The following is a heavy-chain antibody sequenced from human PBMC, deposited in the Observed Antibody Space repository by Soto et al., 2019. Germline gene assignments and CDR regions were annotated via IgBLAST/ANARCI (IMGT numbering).Heavy chain of an antibody. D-gene: IGHD3-9*01. V-gene: IGHV1-18*01. CDR1: GYTFTSYG. Sequence: QVQLVQSGAEVKKPGASVKVSCKASGYTFTSYGIGWVRQAPGQGLEWMGWISAYNGNTNYAQKLQGRVTMTTDTSTSTAYMELRSLRSDDTAVYYCARDGARYFDWFPPTFDPWGQGTLVTVSS. J-gene: IGHJ5*02. CDR2: ISAYNGNT. CDR3: ARDGARYFDWFPPTFDP.